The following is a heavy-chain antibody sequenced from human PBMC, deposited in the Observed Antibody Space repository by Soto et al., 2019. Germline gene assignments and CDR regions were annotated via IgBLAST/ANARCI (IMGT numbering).Heavy chain of an antibody. CDR1: GYTFTSYY. Sequence: GASVKVSCKASGYTFTSYYMHWVRRAPGQGLEWMGIINPSGGSTSYAQKFQGRVTMTRDTSTSTVYMKLSSLRSEDTAVYYCAREGGLDIAAAGTFAYWGQGTLVTVSS. J-gene: IGHJ4*02. V-gene: IGHV1-46*01. CDR3: AREGGLDIAAAGTFAY. D-gene: IGHD6-13*01. CDR2: INPSGGST.